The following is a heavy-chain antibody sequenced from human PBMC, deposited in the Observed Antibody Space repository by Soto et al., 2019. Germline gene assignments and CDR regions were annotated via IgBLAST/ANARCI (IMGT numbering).Heavy chain of an antibody. J-gene: IGHJ6*02. CDR3: ARLGFNYDFLSGYYNVHHYYGIDV. D-gene: IGHD3-3*01. V-gene: IGHV5-51*01. Sequence: PGESLKISCMGSGYKVSTWHNFTSYWIAWVRQMPGEGLEWMGIIYPGDSDTRYSPSFHGQVTISADKSINSVYLQWSSLKASDTATYYCARLGFNYDFLSGYYNVHHYYGIDVSGQGTTVTVSS. CDR1: GYKVSTWHNFTSYW. CDR2: IYPGDSDT.